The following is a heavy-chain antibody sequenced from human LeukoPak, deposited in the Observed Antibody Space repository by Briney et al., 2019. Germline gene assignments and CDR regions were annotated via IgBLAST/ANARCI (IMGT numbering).Heavy chain of an antibody. CDR1: GFTFSSYA. J-gene: IGHJ4*02. CDR2: LSNSGGST. D-gene: IGHD3-22*01. CDR3: AKVAYFDTDGFLDY. V-gene: IGHV3-23*01. Sequence: PGGSLRLSCAASGFTFSSYAMSWVRQAPGKGLEWVSGLSNSGGSTYYADSVTGRFLISRDNSMNTVYHQMNSLRVEDTAIYYCAKVAYFDTDGFLDYWGQGTPVTVSS.